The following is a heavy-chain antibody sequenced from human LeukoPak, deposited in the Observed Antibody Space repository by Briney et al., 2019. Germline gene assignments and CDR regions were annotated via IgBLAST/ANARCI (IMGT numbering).Heavy chain of an antibody. V-gene: IGHV3-20*04. CDR2: INWNGGST. Sequence: GGSLRLSCAASGFTFGGYGMSWVRQAPGKGLEWVSGINWNGGSTGYADSVKGRFTISRDNAKNSLYLQMNSLRAEDTAVYYCARALRYFDWLSTSPEYNWFDPWGQGTLVTVSS. D-gene: IGHD3-9*01. CDR1: GFTFGGYG. CDR3: ARALRYFDWLSTSPEYNWFDP. J-gene: IGHJ5*02.